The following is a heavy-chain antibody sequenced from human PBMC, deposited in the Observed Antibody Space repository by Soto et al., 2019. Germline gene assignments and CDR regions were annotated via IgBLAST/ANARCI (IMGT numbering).Heavy chain of an antibody. CDR2: TTASNTHT. J-gene: IGHJ4*02. CDR3: ARRGYSSGYHY. V-gene: IGHV1-18*04. Sequence: QVQLLQFGTEVKELGASVKVSCKASGYTFTSFDISCVRQAPGQGLEWVGWTTASNTHTTYAQKLQGRVTMTTDTSTTTAYMELRSLRSDDTAIYYCARRGYSSGYHYRGQGALVPISS. D-gene: IGHD3-22*01. CDR1: GYTFTSFD.